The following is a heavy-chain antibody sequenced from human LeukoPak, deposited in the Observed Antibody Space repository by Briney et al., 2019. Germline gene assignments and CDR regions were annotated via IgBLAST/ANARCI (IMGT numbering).Heavy chain of an antibody. V-gene: IGHV3-30-3*01. CDR2: ISYDGSNK. CDR1: GFTFSSYA. J-gene: IGHJ4*02. Sequence: PGRSLRLSCAASGFTFSSYAMHWVRQAPGKGLEWVAVISYDGSNKYYADSVKGRFTISRDNSKNTLYLQMNSLRAEDTVVYYCARDEVFDYWGQGTLVTVS. CDR3: ARDEVFDY.